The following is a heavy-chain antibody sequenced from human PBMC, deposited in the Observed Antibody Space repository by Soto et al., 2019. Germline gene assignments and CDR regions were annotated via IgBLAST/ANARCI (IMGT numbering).Heavy chain of an antibody. V-gene: IGHV1-46*01. J-gene: IGHJ6*02. CDR1: GYTFTSYY. CDR2: INPSGGST. CDR3: ARERGYCSSTSCSSYGMDV. Sequence: QVQLVQSGAEVKKPGASVKVSCKASGYTFTSYYMHWVRQAPGQGLEWMGIINPSGGSTSYAQKFQGRVTMTMDTSTSTVYMELSSLRSEDTAVYYCARERGYCSSTSCSSYGMDVWGQGTTVTVSS. D-gene: IGHD2-2*03.